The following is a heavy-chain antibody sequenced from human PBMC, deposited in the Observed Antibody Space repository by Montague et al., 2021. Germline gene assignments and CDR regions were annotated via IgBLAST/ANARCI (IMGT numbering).Heavy chain of an antibody. J-gene: IGHJ5*02. V-gene: IGHV4-39*01. CDR1: GGSISSNSCW. D-gene: IGHD2-15*01. Sequence: SETLSLTCTVSGGSISSNSCWWVCIRQAQGKQLVYVGNHFNTVSSYSSPSLKSRVTISVDTSKNQFSLRLSAATAADTAVYYCARSLYCIGGSCYSGFDPWGQGTLVTVSS. CDR2: HFNTVSS. CDR3: ARSLYCIGGSCYSGFDP.